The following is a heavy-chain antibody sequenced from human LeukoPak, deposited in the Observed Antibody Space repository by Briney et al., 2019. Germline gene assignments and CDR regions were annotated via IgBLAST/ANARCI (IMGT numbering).Heavy chain of an antibody. CDR2: INHSGST. J-gene: IGHJ4*02. V-gene: IGHV4-34*01. CDR3: AIMDSSGYYPDY. D-gene: IGHD3-22*01. CDR1: GGSFSGYY. Sequence: TLSLTCAVYGGSFSGYYWSWLRQPPGKGLEWIGEINHSGSTNYNPSLKSRVTISVDTSKNQFSLKLSSVTAADTAVYYCAIMDSSGYYPDYWGQGTLVTVSS.